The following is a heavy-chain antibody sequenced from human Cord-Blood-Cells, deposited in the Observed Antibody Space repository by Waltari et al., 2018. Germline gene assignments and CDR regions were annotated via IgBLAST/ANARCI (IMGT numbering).Heavy chain of an antibody. CDR3: ARQSSGSYYVFDY. J-gene: IGHJ4*02. D-gene: IGHD1-26*01. V-gene: IGHV1-8*01. Sequence: WVRQATGQGLEWMGWMNPNSGNTGYAQKFQGRVTMTRNTSISTAYMELSSLRSEDTAVYYCARQSSGSYYVFDYWGQGTLVTVSS. CDR2: MNPNSGNT.